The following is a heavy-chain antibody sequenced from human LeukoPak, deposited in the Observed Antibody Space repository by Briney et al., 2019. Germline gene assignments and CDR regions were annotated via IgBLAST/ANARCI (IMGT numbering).Heavy chain of an antibody. Sequence: SETLSLTCAVYGGSFSGYYWSWIRQPPGKGLEWIGEINHSGSTNYNPSLKSRVTISVDTSKKQFSLKLSSVTAADTAVYYCARSMITFGGVRYWGQGTLVTVSS. CDR3: ARSMITFGGVRY. D-gene: IGHD3-16*01. J-gene: IGHJ4*02. CDR1: GGSFSGYY. V-gene: IGHV4-34*01. CDR2: INHSGST.